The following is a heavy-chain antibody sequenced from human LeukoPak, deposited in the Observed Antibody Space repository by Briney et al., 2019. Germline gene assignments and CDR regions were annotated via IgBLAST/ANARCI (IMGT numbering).Heavy chain of an antibody. V-gene: IGHV1-18*01. CDR2: ISAYSGNT. Sequence: ASVKVSCKASGYTFTSYGISWVRQAPGQGLEWMGWISAYSGNTNYAQKLQGRVTMTTDTSTSTAYMELRSLRSDDTAVYYCAREGDVLLWFGESVGFDPWGQGTLVTVSS. CDR1: GYTFTSYG. J-gene: IGHJ5*02. CDR3: AREGDVLLWFGESVGFDP. D-gene: IGHD3-10*01.